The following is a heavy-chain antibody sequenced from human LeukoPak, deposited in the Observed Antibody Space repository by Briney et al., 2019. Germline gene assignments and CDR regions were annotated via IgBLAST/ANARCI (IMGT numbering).Heavy chain of an antibody. V-gene: IGHV3-23*01. CDR2: ISGSGSIT. Sequence: GGSLRLSCEASGFTFSTYAMSWVRQAPGKGLEWVSGISGSGSITYYADSVKGRFTISRDNSKNTLFLEMSSLRAEDTGVYYCAKQTRYDSPAGGRGFDYWGQGTLVTVSS. CDR3: AKQTRYDSPAGGRGFDY. CDR1: GFTFSTYA. D-gene: IGHD3-22*01. J-gene: IGHJ4*02.